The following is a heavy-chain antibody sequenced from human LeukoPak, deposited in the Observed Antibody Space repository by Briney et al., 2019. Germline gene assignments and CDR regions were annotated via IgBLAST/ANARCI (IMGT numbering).Heavy chain of an antibody. CDR3: ARDRGSSWSLINYYYGMDV. V-gene: IGHV3-23*01. CDR2: ISFSGGST. Sequence: GGSLRLSCAASGFTFSTYAMSWVRQAPGKGLEWVSGISFSGGSTHYADSVKGRFTISRDNAKNSLYLQMNSLRAEDTAVYYCARDRGSSWSLINYYYGMDVWGQGTTVTVSS. J-gene: IGHJ6*02. D-gene: IGHD6-13*01. CDR1: GFTFSTYA.